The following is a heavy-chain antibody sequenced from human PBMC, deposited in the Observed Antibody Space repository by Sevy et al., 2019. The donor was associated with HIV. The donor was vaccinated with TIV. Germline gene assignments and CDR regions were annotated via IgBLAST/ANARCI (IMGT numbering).Heavy chain of an antibody. J-gene: IGHJ4*02. CDR3: ARDTTPLWLGDILTGYYDAGFDY. CDR2: IYYSGST. D-gene: IGHD3-9*01. CDR1: GGSISSYY. Sequence: SETLSLTCTVSGGSISSYYWSWIRQPPGKGLEWIGYIYYSGSTNYNPSLKSRVTISVDTSKNQFSLKLSPVTAADTAVYYCARDTTPLWLGDILTGYYDAGFDYWGQGTLVTVSS. V-gene: IGHV4-59*13.